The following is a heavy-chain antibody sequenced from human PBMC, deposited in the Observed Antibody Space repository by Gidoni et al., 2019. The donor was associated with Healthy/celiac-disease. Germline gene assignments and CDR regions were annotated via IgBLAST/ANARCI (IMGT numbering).Heavy chain of an antibody. CDR1: GYTFTSYY. D-gene: IGHD6-19*01. V-gene: IGHV1-46*03. Sequence: QVQLVQSGAEVKKPGASVKVSCKASGYTFTSYYMHWVRQAPGQGLEWMGIINPSGGSTSYAQKFQGRVTMTRDTSTSTVYMELSSLRSEDTAVYYCARGSSGWYGGDAFDIWGQGTMVTVSS. J-gene: IGHJ3*02. CDR2: INPSGGST. CDR3: ARGSSGWYGGDAFDI.